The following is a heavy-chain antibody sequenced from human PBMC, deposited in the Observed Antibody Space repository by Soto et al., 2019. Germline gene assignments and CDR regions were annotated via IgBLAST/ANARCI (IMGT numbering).Heavy chain of an antibody. CDR1: GASISDYY. CDR3: ARADSGGFGSYYYYGMDV. CDR2: IYYSGST. Sequence: QVQLQESGPGLVKPSETLSLTCAVSGASISDYYWTWVRQPEGKGLEWIGNIYYSGSTNYNPSLKSRVTISVDTSKNQFSLRLSSVTAADTAVYYCARADSGGFGSYYYYGMDVWGQGTTVTVSS. D-gene: IGHD2-8*02. V-gene: IGHV4-59*01. J-gene: IGHJ6*02.